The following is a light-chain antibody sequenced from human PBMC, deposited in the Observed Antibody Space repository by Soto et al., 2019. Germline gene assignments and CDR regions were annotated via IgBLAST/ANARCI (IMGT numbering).Light chain of an antibody. Sequence: DIQMTQSPSTLSASVGDRVTITCRASQSISSWLAWYQQKPGKAPKLLICDASSLESGVPSRFSGSGSGTEFTLTISSLQPDDFAIYYCQQYNSYSWTFGQGTKVEIK. CDR3: QQYNSYSWT. CDR2: DAS. V-gene: IGKV1-5*01. J-gene: IGKJ1*01. CDR1: QSISSW.